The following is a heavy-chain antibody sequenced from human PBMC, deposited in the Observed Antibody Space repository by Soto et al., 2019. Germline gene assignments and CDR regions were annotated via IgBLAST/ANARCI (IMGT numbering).Heavy chain of an antibody. CDR1: GFTFSSYA. V-gene: IGHV3-53*01. CDR3: ARDRYPFDY. J-gene: IGHJ4*02. Sequence: SCAAPGFTFSSYAMHWVRQAPGKGLEGVAVIYSGGSTYYADSVKGRFTISRDNSKNTLYLQMNSLRAEDTAVYYCARDRYPFDYWGQGTLVTVSS. D-gene: IGHD1-26*01. CDR2: IYSGGST.